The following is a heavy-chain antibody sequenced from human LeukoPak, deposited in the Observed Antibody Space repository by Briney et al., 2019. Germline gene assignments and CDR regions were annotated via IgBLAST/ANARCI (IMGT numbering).Heavy chain of an antibody. Sequence: GASVKVSCKASGYTFTSYDINCVRQATGQGLEWMGWMNPNSGNTGYAQKFQGRVTMTRNTSISTAYMEPSSLRSEDTAVYYCARGRGKIHYYYGMDVWGQGTTVTVSS. J-gene: IGHJ6*02. V-gene: IGHV1-8*01. CDR2: MNPNSGNT. CDR1: GYTFTSYD. CDR3: ARGRGKIHYYYGMDV. D-gene: IGHD3-16*01.